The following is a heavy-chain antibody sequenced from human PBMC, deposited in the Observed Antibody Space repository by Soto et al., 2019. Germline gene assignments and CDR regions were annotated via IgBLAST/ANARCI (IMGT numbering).Heavy chain of an antibody. V-gene: IGHV4-31*03. CDR2: IYFRGNT. Sequence: PWETLSLTCSVSGDSISRIDYYWTWIRQHPEKGLEWIGNIYFRGNTYYSPSLESRLTISVDTSKNQFSLKLTSVTAADTAVYYCAREGGSYDSGGYLIRGAFDIWGQGTMVT. CDR3: AREGGSYDSGGYLIRGAFDI. D-gene: IGHD3-22*01. CDR1: GDSISRIDYY. J-gene: IGHJ3*02.